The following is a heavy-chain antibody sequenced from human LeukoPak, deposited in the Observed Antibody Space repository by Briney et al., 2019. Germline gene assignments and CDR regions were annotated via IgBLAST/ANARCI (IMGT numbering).Heavy chain of an antibody. J-gene: IGHJ4*02. V-gene: IGHV1-18*01. CDR2: VSAYNGNT. D-gene: IGHD5-24*01. CDR1: GYTFTSYG. Sequence: ASVKVSCKASGYTFTSYGISWVRQAPGQGLEWMGWVSAYNGNTNYAQKLQGRVTMTTDTSTSTAYMELRSLRSEDTAVYYCARGPEDMATNTAGSDYWGQGTLVTVSS. CDR3: ARGPEDMATNTAGSDY.